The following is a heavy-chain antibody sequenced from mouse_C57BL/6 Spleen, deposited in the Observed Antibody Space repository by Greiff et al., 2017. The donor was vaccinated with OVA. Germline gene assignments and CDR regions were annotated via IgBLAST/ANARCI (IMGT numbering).Heavy chain of an antibody. CDR3: ARNWDALAY. CDR2: ISSGSSTI. J-gene: IGHJ3*01. V-gene: IGHV5-17*01. D-gene: IGHD4-1*01. CDR1: GFTFSDYG. Sequence: EVQRVESGGGLVKPGGSLKLSCAASGFTFSDYGMHWVRQAPEKGLEWVAYISSGSSTIYYADTVKGRFTITRDKAKNTLFLQMTSLRSEDTARYYCARNWDALAYWGQGTLVTVSA.